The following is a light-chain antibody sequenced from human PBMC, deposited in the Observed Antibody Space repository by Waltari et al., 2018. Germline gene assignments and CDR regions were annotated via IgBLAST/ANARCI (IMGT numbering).Light chain of an antibody. CDR3: CSYAGSYTPI. V-gene: IGLV2-11*01. Sequence: QSALTQPRSVSGSPGQSVTISCTGTSSDVGGYNYVSWYQQHPGKAPKLMIYDVSKRPSGGPCRFSGSKSGNTASLTISWLQAEDEADYYCCSYAGSYTPIFGGGTKLTVL. CDR2: DVS. J-gene: IGLJ2*01. CDR1: SSDVGGYNY.